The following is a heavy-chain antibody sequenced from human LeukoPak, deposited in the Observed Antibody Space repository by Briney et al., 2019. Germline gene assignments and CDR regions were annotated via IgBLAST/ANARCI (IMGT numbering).Heavy chain of an antibody. CDR3: ARYPTGWYLVY. Sequence: SQTLSLICAISGDSLSSSTAAWNWVRQSPSRGLEWLRRTYYRAKWYTDYPVSVRSRINSNPDTSKTQFCLQLNSVTPEDTAVYYCARYPTGWYLVYWGQGTLVTVSS. J-gene: IGHJ4*02. CDR1: GDSLSSSTAA. V-gene: IGHV6-1*01. CDR2: TYYRAKWYT. D-gene: IGHD6-19*01.